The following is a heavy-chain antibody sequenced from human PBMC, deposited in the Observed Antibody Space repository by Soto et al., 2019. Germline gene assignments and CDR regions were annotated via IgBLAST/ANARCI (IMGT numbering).Heavy chain of an antibody. Sequence: GGSLRLSCAASGFTFSSYGMHWVRQAPGKGLEWVAVIWYDGSNKYYADSVKGRFTISRDNSKNTLYLQMNSLRAEDTAVYYCARVGQYGDYFPPYYYYYMDVWGKGTTVTVSS. CDR1: GFTFSSYG. V-gene: IGHV3-33*01. D-gene: IGHD4-17*01. CDR2: IWYDGSNK. J-gene: IGHJ6*03. CDR3: ARVGQYGDYFPPYYYYYMDV.